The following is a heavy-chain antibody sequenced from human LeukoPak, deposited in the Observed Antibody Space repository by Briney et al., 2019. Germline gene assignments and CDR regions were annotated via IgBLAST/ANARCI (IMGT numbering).Heavy chain of an antibody. V-gene: IGHV1-3*01. J-gene: IGHJ4*02. D-gene: IGHD5-12*01. Sequence: GASVKVSCKASGYTFTSYAMHWVRQAPGQRLEWMGWINAGNGNTKYSQKFQGRVTITRDTSASTAYMELSSLRSEDTAVYYCAREGRYSGCDGSAGDYWGQGTLVTVSS. CDR2: INAGNGNT. CDR1: GYTFTSYA. CDR3: AREGRYSGCDGSAGDY.